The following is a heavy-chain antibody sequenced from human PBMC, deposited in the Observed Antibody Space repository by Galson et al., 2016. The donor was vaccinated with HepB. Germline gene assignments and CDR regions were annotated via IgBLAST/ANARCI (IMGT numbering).Heavy chain of an antibody. CDR1: GFSVSGDD. J-gene: IGHJ4*02. CDR3: ARESGDFNTGHIYLDY. Sequence: SLRLSCAVSGFSVSGDDLSWVRQAPGKGLEWVSSLYRGGGAYYADSVKGRFTVSRDNAKNSLSLQMNSLRAEDTALYFCARESGDFNTGHIYLDYWGQGTLVTASS. D-gene: IGHD2-21*02. CDR2: LYRGGGA. V-gene: IGHV3-53*01.